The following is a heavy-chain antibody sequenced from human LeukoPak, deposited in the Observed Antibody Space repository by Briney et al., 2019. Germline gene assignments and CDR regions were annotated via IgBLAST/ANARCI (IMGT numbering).Heavy chain of an antibody. CDR2: ISAYNGNT. D-gene: IGHD6-13*01. Sequence: GASVKVSCKASGYTFTSYGISWARQAPGQGLQWMGWISAYNGNTNYAQKLQGRVTMTTDTSTSTAYMELRSLRSDDTAVYYCARDRRGSWHHGWFDPWGQGTLVTVSS. CDR1: GYTFTSYG. J-gene: IGHJ5*02. CDR3: ARDRRGSWHHGWFDP. V-gene: IGHV1-18*01.